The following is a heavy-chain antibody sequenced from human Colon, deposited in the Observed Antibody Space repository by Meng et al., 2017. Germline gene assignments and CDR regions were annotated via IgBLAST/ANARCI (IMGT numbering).Heavy chain of an antibody. D-gene: IGHD5-18*01. CDR1: GDSVSSSTAA. V-gene: IGHV6-1*01. Sequence: QVQLQQSGRGLVKPSQTLSLTRVISGDSVSSSTAAWNWIRQSPPRGLKWLGRTYYRSKWYNEYAVSVKSRMTFNADTSKNQVSLQVNSVTPEDTAVYYCARDHGYSYGLPLDYWGQGILVTVSS. CDR3: ARDHGYSYGLPLDY. CDR2: TYYRSKWYN. J-gene: IGHJ4*02.